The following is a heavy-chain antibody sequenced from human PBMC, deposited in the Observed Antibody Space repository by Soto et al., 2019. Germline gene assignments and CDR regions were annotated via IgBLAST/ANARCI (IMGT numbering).Heavy chain of an antibody. Sequence: GGSQSLSWAASEFTFSDYYMSWIRQAPGKGLEWIAYIISSSTYIYYADSVKGRFTISRDNAKSSLYLQMNSLRDEDTAVYYCARDNGMAGSFDPWGQGTLVTAPQ. D-gene: IGHD2-8*01. V-gene: IGHV3-11*06. CDR2: IISSSTYI. CDR3: ARDNGMAGSFDP. J-gene: IGHJ5*02. CDR1: EFTFSDYY.